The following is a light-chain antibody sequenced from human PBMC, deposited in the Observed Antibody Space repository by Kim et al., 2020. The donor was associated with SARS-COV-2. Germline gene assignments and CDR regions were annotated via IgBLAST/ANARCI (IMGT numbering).Light chain of an antibody. J-gene: IGKJ2*01. CDR3: QQYGSSPYT. CDR2: GAS. CDR1: QSVASRY. Sequence: SPGERAPLSCRASQSVASRYFAWYQQRPGQAPRLLIYGASSRATGFPDRFSGSGSGTDFTLTISRLEPEDFAVYYCQQYGSSPYTFGQGTKLEI. V-gene: IGKV3-20*01.